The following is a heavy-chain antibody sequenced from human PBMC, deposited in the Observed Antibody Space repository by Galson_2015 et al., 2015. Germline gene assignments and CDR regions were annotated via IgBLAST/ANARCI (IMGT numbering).Heavy chain of an antibody. CDR3: ARNYCSGGSCYHHQYYFDY. D-gene: IGHD2-15*01. V-gene: IGHV4-61*02. Sequence: TLSLTCTVSGGSISSGSYYWSWIRQPAGKGLEWIGRIYTSGSTNYNPSLKSRVTISVDTSKNQFSLKLSSVTAADTAVYYCARNYCSGGSCYHHQYYFDYWGQGTLVTVSS. CDR2: IYTSGST. J-gene: IGHJ4*02. CDR1: GGSISSGSYY.